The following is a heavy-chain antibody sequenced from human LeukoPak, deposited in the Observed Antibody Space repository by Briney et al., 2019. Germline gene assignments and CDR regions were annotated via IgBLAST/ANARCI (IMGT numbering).Heavy chain of an antibody. J-gene: IGHJ4*02. CDR1: GFTFDDYA. CDR3: AKGRVAARPDYFDY. Sequence: GRSLRLSCAASGFTFDDYAMHWVRQAPGKGLEWVSGISWNSGSIGYADSVKGRFTISRDNAKNSLYPQMNSLRAEDTALYYCAKGRVAARPDYFDYWGQGTLVTVSS. D-gene: IGHD6-6*01. V-gene: IGHV3-9*01. CDR2: ISWNSGSI.